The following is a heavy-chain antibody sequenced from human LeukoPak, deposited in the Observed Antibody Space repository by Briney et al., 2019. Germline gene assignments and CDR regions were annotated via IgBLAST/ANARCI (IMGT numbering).Heavy chain of an antibody. J-gene: IGHJ4*02. Sequence: GASVKVSCKASGGTFSSYAISWVRQAPGQGLEWMGGIIPIFGTANYAQKFQGRVTITADESTSTAYMELSSLRSEDTAVYYCARTVLLWFGEPRGGIHDYWGQGTLVTVSS. CDR2: IIPIFGTA. CDR1: GGTFSSYA. D-gene: IGHD3-10*01. V-gene: IGHV1-69*13. CDR3: ARTVLLWFGEPRGGIHDY.